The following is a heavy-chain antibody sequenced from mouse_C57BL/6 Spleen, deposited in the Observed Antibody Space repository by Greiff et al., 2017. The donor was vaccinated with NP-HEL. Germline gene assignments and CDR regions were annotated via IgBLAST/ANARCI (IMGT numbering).Heavy chain of an antibody. J-gene: IGHJ1*03. Sequence: EVQLQESGGGLVKPGGSLKLSCAASGFTFSSYAMSWVRQTPEKRLEWVATISDGGSYTYYPDNVKGRFTISRDNAKNNLYLQMSHLKSEDTAMYYCARVGLRWYFDVWGTGTTVTVSS. CDR2: ISDGGSYT. V-gene: IGHV5-4*01. CDR3: ARVGLRWYFDV. D-gene: IGHD2-4*01. CDR1: GFTFSSYA.